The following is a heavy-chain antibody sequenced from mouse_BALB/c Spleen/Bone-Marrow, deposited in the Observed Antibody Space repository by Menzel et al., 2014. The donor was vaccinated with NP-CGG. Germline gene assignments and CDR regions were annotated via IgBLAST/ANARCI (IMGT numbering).Heavy chain of an antibody. J-gene: IGHJ4*01. V-gene: IGHV14-3*02. CDR2: IDPANGNT. CDR3: AREDYGNSYAMDY. Sequence: VQLQQSGAELVKPGASVKLSCTASGLNIKDTYMYWVKQRPEQGLEWIGRIDPANGNTKYDPKFQGRATITADTSSNTAYLQLSSLTSEDTAVYYCAREDYGNSYAMDYWGQGTSVTVSS. CDR1: GLNIKDTY. D-gene: IGHD2-1*01.